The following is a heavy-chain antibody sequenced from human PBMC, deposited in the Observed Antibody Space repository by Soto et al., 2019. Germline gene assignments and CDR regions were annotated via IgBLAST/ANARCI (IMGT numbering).Heavy chain of an antibody. CDR1: GGSFSGYY. CDR2: INHSGST. V-gene: IGHV4-34*01. CDR3: ASGHIVVVPAAIGADYYMDV. J-gene: IGHJ6*03. Sequence: PSETLSLTCAVHGGSFSGYYWSWIRQPPGKGLEWIGEINHSGSTNYNPSLKSRVTISVDTSKNQFSLKLSSVTAADTAVYYCASGHIVVVPAAIGADYYMDVWGKGTTVTVSS. D-gene: IGHD2-2*01.